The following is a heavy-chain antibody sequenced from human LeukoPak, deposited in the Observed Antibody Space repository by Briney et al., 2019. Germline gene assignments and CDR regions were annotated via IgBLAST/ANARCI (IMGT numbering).Heavy chain of an antibody. CDR3: ARGRWGFGY. J-gene: IGHJ4*02. CDR1: GGSISSYY. Sequence: SETLSLTCTVSGGSISSYYWSWIRQPPGKGLEWIGYIYYGGSTNYNPSLKSRVTISVDTSKNQFSLKLSSVTAADTAVYYCARGRWGFGYWGQGTLVTVSS. D-gene: IGHD7-27*01. V-gene: IGHV4-59*01. CDR2: IYYGGST.